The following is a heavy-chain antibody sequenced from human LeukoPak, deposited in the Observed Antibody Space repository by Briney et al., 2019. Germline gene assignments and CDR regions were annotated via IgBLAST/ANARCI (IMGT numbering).Heavy chain of an antibody. Sequence: GGSLRLYCAGSGFTFRSYWMHWVRQAPGKGLKGVANIKQGGSQNYYVDPVRGRFTIHRDNANDYVYLHMNSPIAGDTDLYVCARRYFDWFLGACGSLDIWGQGTMVTVSS. D-gene: IGHD3-9*01. J-gene: IGHJ3*02. CDR1: GFTFRSYW. CDR2: IKQGGSQN. CDR3: ARRYFDWFLGACGSLDI. V-gene: IGHV3-7*01.